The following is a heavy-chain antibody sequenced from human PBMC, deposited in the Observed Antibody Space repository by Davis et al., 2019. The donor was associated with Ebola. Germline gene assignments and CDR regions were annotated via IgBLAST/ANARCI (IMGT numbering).Heavy chain of an antibody. V-gene: IGHV4-59*01. Sequence: GSLRLSCTVSGGSISSSYWSWIRQPPGKGLEWMGYIYNNGRTKDNPSLKSRVTISVDTSKNQFSLRLSSVTTADTAVYYCARHPGYCSGGSCYSAYWFDPWGQGTLVTVSS. CDR3: ARHPGYCSGGSCYSAYWFDP. CDR2: IYNNGRT. J-gene: IGHJ5*02. CDR1: GGSISSSY. D-gene: IGHD2-15*01.